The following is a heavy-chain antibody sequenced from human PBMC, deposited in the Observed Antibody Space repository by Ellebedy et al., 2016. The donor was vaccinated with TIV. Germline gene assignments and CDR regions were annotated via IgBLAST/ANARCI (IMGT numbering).Heavy chain of an antibody. D-gene: IGHD4-17*01. Sequence: GESLKISCAASGFTFSNYWMNWVRQAPGKGVEWVANVKQDGSEKNYVDSVKGRFTISRDNAKNSLYLQMNSLRAEDTAVYYCAVTVSTWECWGQGTLVTVSS. CDR2: VKQDGSEK. CDR1: GFTFSNYW. V-gene: IGHV3-7*01. J-gene: IGHJ4*02. CDR3: AVTVSTWEC.